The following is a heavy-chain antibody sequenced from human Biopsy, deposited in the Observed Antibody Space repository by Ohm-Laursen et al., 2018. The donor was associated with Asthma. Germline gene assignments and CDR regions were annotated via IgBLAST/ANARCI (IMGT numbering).Heavy chain of an antibody. CDR3: ARRWRSYDSSNYYLDQ. V-gene: IGHV4-4*02. CDR2: IYQLGNA. D-gene: IGHD3-22*01. J-gene: IGHJ4*02. Sequence: SDTLSLTCDVSGGSLSVRNWWSWVRQSPGWGVEWIGQIYQLGNANYNTSLKSRVTMSVDKCKNQFSLKLSSVTGADMPVYFCARRWRSYDSSNYYLDQWGQGTLVTVSS. CDR1: GGSLSVRNW.